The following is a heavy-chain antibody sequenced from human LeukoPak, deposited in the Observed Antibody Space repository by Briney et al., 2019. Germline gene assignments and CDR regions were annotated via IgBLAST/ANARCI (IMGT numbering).Heavy chain of an antibody. V-gene: IGHV3-11*01. D-gene: IGHD3-22*01. CDR2: ISTSGSTI. CDR3: ARDYYYDSIGYFPGY. J-gene: IGHJ4*02. Sequence: GGSLRLSCAASGFTFTDYYMSWIRQPPGKGLEGVSYISTSGSTIYYADSVKGRFTISRDNAKNSLYLQMNRLSAEDTAVYYCARDYYYDSIGYFPGYWGQGTLVTVSS. CDR1: GFTFTDYY.